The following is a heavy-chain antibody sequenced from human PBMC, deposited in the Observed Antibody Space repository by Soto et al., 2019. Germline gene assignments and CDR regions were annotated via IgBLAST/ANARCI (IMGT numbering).Heavy chain of an antibody. CDR2: IYYSGST. Sequence: PSETLSLTCTVSGGSISSYYWSWIRQPPGKGLEWIGYIYYSGSTNYNPSLKSRVTISVDTSKNQFSLKLSSVTAADTAVYYCARVTYYDFWSGSLFDYWGQGTLVTAPQ. D-gene: IGHD3-3*01. J-gene: IGHJ4*02. CDR1: GGSISSYY. V-gene: IGHV4-59*01. CDR3: ARVTYYDFWSGSLFDY.